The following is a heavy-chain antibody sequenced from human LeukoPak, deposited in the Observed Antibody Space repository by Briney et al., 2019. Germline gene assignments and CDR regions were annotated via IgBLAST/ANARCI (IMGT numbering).Heavy chain of an antibody. Sequence: GGSLRLSCAASGFTFSSYWMSWVRQAPGKGLEWVANIKQDGSEKYYVDSVKGRFTISRDNAKNSLYLQMNSLRAEDTALYYCARDKGYYYMDVWGKGTTVTVSS. CDR2: IKQDGSEK. CDR3: ARDKGYYYMDV. CDR1: GFTFSSYW. J-gene: IGHJ6*03. V-gene: IGHV3-7*01.